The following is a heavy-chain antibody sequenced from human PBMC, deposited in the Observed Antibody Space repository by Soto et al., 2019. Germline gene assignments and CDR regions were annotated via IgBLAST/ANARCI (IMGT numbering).Heavy chain of an antibody. J-gene: IGHJ4*02. Sequence: PGGSLRLSCSASGFSVSNNYMSWVRQAPGKGLDWVSVVYTGGATYYADSVKGRFTISRDNSKNTLYLQMNSLRAEDTAVYYCATNYYLEYWGQGTLVTVPS. V-gene: IGHV3-53*01. D-gene: IGHD2-8*01. CDR2: VYTGGAT. CDR3: ATNYYLEY. CDR1: GFSVSNNY.